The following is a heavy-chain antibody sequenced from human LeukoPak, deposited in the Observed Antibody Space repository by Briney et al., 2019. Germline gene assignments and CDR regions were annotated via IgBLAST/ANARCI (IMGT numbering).Heavy chain of an antibody. D-gene: IGHD4-11*01. CDR1: GYTFTSYD. CDR2: MNPNSGNT. Sequence: ASVKVSCKASGYTFTSYDINWVRQATGQGLEWMGWMNPNSGNTGYAQKLQGRVTMTRNTSISTAYMELSSLRSEDTAVYYCARVDYSNHLSGMDVWGQGTTVTVSS. V-gene: IGHV1-8*01. J-gene: IGHJ6*02. CDR3: ARVDYSNHLSGMDV.